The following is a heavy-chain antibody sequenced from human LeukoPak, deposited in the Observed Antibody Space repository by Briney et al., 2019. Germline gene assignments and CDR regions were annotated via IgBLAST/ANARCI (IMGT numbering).Heavy chain of an antibody. CDR2: ISGRTGGT. Sequence: QPGGSLRLSCAASGFTFSTHWMYWVRQAPGKGLEWVSAISGRTGGTYYADSVKGRFTISRDNSKSTLYLQMDSLRAEDTAVYYCAKCGNSGCHLIDYWGQGTLVTVSS. CDR3: AKCGNSGCHLIDY. J-gene: IGHJ4*02. D-gene: IGHD5-12*01. V-gene: IGHV3-23*01. CDR1: GFTFSTHW.